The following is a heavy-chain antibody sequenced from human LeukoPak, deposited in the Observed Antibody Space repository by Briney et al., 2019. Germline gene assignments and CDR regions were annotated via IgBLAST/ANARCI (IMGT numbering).Heavy chain of an antibody. CDR2: VYCSGTT. J-gene: IGHJ4*01. Sequence: SETLSLTCTVSGDSISTYYWTWLRQPPGKGLEWIGFVYCSGTTNYNPSLKSRVTISLDTSRNQFSLKLTSVTAADAAVYYCAKRVAGNPKFCLDFLGQGALVNGFS. CDR1: GDSISTYY. CDR3: AKRVAGNPKFCLDF. D-gene: IGHD6-19*01. V-gene: IGHV4-59*08.